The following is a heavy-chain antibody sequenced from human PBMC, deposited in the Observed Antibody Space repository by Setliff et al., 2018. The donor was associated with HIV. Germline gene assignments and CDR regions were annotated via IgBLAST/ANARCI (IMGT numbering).Heavy chain of an antibody. V-gene: IGHV3-53*01. CDR2: IYAGGST. J-gene: IGHJ6*02. CDR3: ARGRNRNYVVYGMDV. D-gene: IGHD1-7*01. Sequence: GGSLRLSCAASGLTDTYNFMSWVRQAPGKGLEWVSVIYAGGSTYYADSVKGRFTISRDNSKNMLYLQMDSLRAEDTAVYYCARGRNRNYVVYGMDVWGQGTTVTVSS. CDR1: GLTDTYNF.